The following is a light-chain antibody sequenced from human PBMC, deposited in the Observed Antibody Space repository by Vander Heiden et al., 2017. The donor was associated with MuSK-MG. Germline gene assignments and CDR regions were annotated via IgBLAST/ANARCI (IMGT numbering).Light chain of an antibody. Sequence: DIQMTQSPSSLSASVGDRVTITCRASQSISSYLIWYQQKPGKAPRLLIYAASSLQSGVPSRFSGGGSGTAFTLTISRLQPEDFATYYCQQSYSTPFIFGHGTKVDIK. CDR2: AAS. CDR3: QQSYSTPFI. V-gene: IGKV1-39*01. J-gene: IGKJ3*01. CDR1: QSISSY.